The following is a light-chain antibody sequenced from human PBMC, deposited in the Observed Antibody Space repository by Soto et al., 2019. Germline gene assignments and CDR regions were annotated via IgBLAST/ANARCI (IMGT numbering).Light chain of an antibody. V-gene: IGKV1-5*01. CDR1: QGISTW. Sequence: DIQITHSPSTLSATAGERVTITCRASQGISTWLAWYQQKPGKAPKFLVYDASNLESGVSSRFSGSGSGTEFTLTISSLQPDDFATYYCQQYNSYSVTFGQGTKVDI. CDR2: DAS. J-gene: IGKJ1*01. CDR3: QQYNSYSVT.